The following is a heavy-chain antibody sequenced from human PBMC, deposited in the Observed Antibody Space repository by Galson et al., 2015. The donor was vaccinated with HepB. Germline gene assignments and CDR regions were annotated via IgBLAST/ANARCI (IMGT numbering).Heavy chain of an antibody. CDR3: VKDWGRGFWNDEGS. CDR1: GFTFSSYV. Sequence: SLRLSCAASGFTFSSYVMLWVRQAPGRRLECVSAIRTSGGNTYYADSVKGRFTISRDNSKNTLYLQMSSLRAEDTAVYYCVKDWGRGFWNDEGSWGQGTLVIVSS. D-gene: IGHD1-1*01. V-gene: IGHV3-64D*06. CDR2: IRTSGGNT. J-gene: IGHJ5*02.